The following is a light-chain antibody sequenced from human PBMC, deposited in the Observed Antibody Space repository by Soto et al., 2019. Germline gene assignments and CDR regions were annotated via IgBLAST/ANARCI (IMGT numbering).Light chain of an antibody. Sequence: IVMTQSPDSLAVSLGERATINCKSSQSIFYSSNNKNYLAWFQQKPGQPPKLLIYWASTRESGVPDRFSGSGSGTDFTLTISRLQAEDVAVYYCQQYYSAPTWTFGQGNKVAIK. CDR2: WAS. V-gene: IGKV4-1*01. J-gene: IGKJ1*01. CDR3: QQYYSAPTWT. CDR1: QSIFYSSNNKNY.